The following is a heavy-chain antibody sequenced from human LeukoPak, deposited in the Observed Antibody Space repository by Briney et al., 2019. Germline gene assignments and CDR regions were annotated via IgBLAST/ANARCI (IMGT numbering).Heavy chain of an antibody. V-gene: IGHV1-18*01. J-gene: IGHJ4*02. CDR2: ISAYNGNT. CDR3: ARHRGTYGDYYDY. CDR1: GYTFISYG. Sequence: GASVKVSCKASGYTFISYGLNWVRQAPGQGLEWMGWISAYNGNTNYAQKFQGRVTMTTDTSTSTAYMELRSLRSDDTAVYYCARHRGTYGDYYDYWGQGTLVTVSS. D-gene: IGHD4-17*01.